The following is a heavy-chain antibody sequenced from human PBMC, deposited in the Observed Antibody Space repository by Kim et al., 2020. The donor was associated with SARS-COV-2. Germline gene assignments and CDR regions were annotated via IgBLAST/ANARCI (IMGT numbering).Heavy chain of an antibody. J-gene: IGHJ4*02. V-gene: IGHV3-30*18. Sequence: GGSLRLSCAASGFTFSSYGMHWVRQAPGKGLEWVAVISYDGSNKCYADSVKGRFTISRDNSKNTLYLQMNSLRAEDTAVYYCAKDYNYLNPPDYWGQGTLVTVSS. CDR2: ISYDGSNK. CDR1: GFTFSSYG. CDR3: AKDYNYLNPPDY. D-gene: IGHD3-10*01.